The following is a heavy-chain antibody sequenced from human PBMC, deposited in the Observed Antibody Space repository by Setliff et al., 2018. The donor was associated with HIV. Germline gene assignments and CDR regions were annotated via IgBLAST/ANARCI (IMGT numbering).Heavy chain of an antibody. CDR2: INPNDGAT. J-gene: IGHJ4*02. CDR3: AREYHIASTDTRLANSFDS. Sequence: ASVKVSCKASGYTFTSYFLHWVRQAPGQGLEWMGIINPNDGATTYAQKFEGRVTMTSDTSTNTVYMELSSLRSEDTAVYNCAREYHIASTDTRLANSFDSWGQGTLVTVSS. V-gene: IGHV1-46*01. CDR1: GYTFTSYF. D-gene: IGHD3-3*02.